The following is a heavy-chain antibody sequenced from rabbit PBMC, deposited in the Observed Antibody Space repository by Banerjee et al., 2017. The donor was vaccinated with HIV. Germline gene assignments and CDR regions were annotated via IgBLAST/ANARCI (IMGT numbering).Heavy chain of an antibody. CDR3: ARAGGFENYFNL. D-gene: IGHD1-1*01. CDR2: IYTGNAGT. CDR1: GFSLSSSDY. Sequence: QEQLEESGGGLVQPEGSLRLSCKASGFSLSSSDYMCWVRQAPGRGLEWIACIYTGNAGTYYASWAKGRFTISKTSSTTVTLQVTSLTAADTATYFCARAGGFENYFNLWGPGTLVTVS. J-gene: IGHJ4*01. V-gene: IGHV1S45*01.